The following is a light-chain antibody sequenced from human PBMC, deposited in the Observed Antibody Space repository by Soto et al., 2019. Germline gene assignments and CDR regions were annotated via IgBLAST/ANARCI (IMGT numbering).Light chain of an antibody. V-gene: IGKV2-28*01. J-gene: IGKJ4*01. CDR2: LVS. Sequence: DIVMTQSPLSLSVTPGEPASISCKSIQSRLQTNGYTYLDWYLQKPWQSPQLLIYLVSNRASGLPDRFSGSGSGNDSTLNISNGEAEDVGVDYCMEALQTPLTFGGGNRVEI. CDR1: QSRLQTNGYTY. CDR3: MEALQTPLT.